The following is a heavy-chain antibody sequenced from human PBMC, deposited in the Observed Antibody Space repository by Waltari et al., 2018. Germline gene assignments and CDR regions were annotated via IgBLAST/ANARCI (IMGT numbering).Heavy chain of an antibody. D-gene: IGHD1-1*01. V-gene: IGHV1-8*02. CDR2: INPNSGNT. Sequence: QVQLVQSGAEVKKPGASVKVSCKASGYRFTYYDINWVRQAAGQGLDWMGWINPNSGNTENAQKYQGRVSMTRNNSITTAYMELRSLTSDDTAVYYCARGPRTVMPWGQGTLVTVSS. J-gene: IGHJ5*02. CDR1: GYRFTYYD. CDR3: ARGPRTVMP.